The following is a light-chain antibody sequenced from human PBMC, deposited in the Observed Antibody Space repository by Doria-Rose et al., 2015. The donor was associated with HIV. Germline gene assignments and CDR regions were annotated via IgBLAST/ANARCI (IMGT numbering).Light chain of an antibody. Sequence: EIVLTQSPGTLSLSPGERATLSCRASQSVSANYLAWYQQRPGQSPRLLIYGASSRATDIPDRFSGSVSGIDFTLTISRLEPEDFAVYYCHQYASSRTFGQGTKVEIK. CDR2: GAS. CDR3: HQYASSRT. V-gene: IGKV3-20*01. J-gene: IGKJ1*01. CDR1: QSVSANY.